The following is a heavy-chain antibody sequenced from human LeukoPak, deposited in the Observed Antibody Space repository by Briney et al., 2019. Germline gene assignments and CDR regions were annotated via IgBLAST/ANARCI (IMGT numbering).Heavy chain of an antibody. Sequence: GGSLRLSCAASGFAFSSYSMMWVRQAPGKGLEWVANIKQDGSEKYYVDSVKGRFTISRDNAKNSLYLQMNSLRAEDTAVYYCARDKVVGATNFDYWGQGTLVTVSS. J-gene: IGHJ4*02. CDR2: IKQDGSEK. CDR1: GFAFSSYS. D-gene: IGHD1-26*01. V-gene: IGHV3-7*01. CDR3: ARDKVVGATNFDY.